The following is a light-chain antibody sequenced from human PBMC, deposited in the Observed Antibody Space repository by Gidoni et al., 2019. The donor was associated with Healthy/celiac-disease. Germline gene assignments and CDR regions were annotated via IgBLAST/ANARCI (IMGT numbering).Light chain of an antibody. CDR1: QSVSSSY. Sequence: EIVLTQSPGTLSLSPGERATLSCRASQSVSSSYLAWYQQKPGQAPRLLIDGASSRATGIPERFRGSGSGTDFTLTISRLEPEEFAVYYCQQYGSSRDTFGQGTKLEIK. V-gene: IGKV3-20*01. CDR3: QQYGSSRDT. CDR2: GAS. J-gene: IGKJ2*01.